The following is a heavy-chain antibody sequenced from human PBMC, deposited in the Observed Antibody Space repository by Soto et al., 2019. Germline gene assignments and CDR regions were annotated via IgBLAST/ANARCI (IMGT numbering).Heavy chain of an antibody. V-gene: IGHV3-48*03. D-gene: IGHD2-8*01. J-gene: IGHJ4*02. Sequence: PGGSLRLSCAASGFTFSSYEMNWVRQAPGKGLEWVSYISSSGSTIYYADSVKGRFTISRDNAKNSLYLQMNTLSAADTAVYSRTKLGMVVHYVGQGALATVSS. CDR2: ISSSGSTI. CDR3: TKLGMVVHY. CDR1: GFTFSSYE.